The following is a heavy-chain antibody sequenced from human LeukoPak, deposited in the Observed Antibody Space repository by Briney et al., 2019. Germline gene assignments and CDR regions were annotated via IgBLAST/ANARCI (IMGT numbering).Heavy chain of an antibody. J-gene: IGHJ4*02. V-gene: IGHV3-15*01. CDR2: IKSKTDGGTT. CDR3: AKILYDTSGYYYSGFDY. CDR1: GFTFSNAW. D-gene: IGHD3-22*01. Sequence: PWGSLRLSCAASGFTFSNAWMSWVRQGPGKGLECVGRIKSKTDGGTTDYAAPVKGRFTISRDDSKNTLYLQMNSLRAEDTAVYYCAKILYDTSGYYYSGFDYWGQGTLVTVSS.